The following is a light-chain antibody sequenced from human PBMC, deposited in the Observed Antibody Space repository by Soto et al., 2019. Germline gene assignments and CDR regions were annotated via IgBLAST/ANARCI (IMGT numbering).Light chain of an antibody. CDR3: QKYDSAPWT. J-gene: IGKJ1*01. CDR2: AAS. Sequence: DIQMTQSPSSLSASVRDRVTITCRASQGISNYLAWYQQKPGKVPKLLIYAASTLQSGVPSRFSGSGSGTDFTINISSLQAEDVATYYCQKYDSAPWTFGQGTKVEIK. V-gene: IGKV1-27*01. CDR1: QGISNY.